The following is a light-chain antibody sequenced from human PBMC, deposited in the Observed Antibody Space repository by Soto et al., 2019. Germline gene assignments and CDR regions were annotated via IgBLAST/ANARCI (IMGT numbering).Light chain of an antibody. V-gene: IGLV3-25*03. CDR1: ALPKQY. CDR2: KDS. CDR3: QSADSSGNV. J-gene: IGLJ1*01. Sequence: SYELTQPPSVSVSPGQTARITCSGDALPKQYAYWYQQKPGQAPVLVIYKDSERPSGIPERFSGSSSGTTVTLTISGVQAEDEADYYCQSADSSGNVFGTGTKLTVL.